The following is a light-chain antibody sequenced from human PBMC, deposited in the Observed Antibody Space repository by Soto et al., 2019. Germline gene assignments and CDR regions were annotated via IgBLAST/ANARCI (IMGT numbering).Light chain of an antibody. V-gene: IGKV3-11*01. Sequence: EIVLTQSPAILSLSPGERATLSRRASQSVSNYLAWYQQKPGQAPRLLIYDASSRATGIPARFSGSGSGTDFTLTISSLEPEDFAFYYCQQRGDWPLTFGGGTKVEIK. CDR3: QQRGDWPLT. J-gene: IGKJ4*01. CDR1: QSVSNY. CDR2: DAS.